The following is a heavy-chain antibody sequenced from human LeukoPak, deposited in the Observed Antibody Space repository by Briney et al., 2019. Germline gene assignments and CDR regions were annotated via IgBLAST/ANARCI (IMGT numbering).Heavy chain of an antibody. CDR2: ISGSNDNT. Sequence: GGSLRLSCAASGFTLSSYAMSWVRQAPGKGLEWVSSISGSNDNTYYADSVKDRFTISRDNSKNTLSLQMNSLRAEDTAVYYCAKGRGTTVTSAANYWGQGTLVTVSS. CDR1: GFTLSSYA. V-gene: IGHV3-23*01. J-gene: IGHJ4*02. CDR3: AKGRGTTVTSAANY. D-gene: IGHD4-17*01.